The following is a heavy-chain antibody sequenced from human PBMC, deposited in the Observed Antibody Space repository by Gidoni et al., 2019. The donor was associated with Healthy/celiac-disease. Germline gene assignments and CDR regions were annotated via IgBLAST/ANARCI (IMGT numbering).Heavy chain of an antibody. V-gene: IGHV3-30-3*01. CDR2: ISYDGSNK. D-gene: IGHD1-26*01. J-gene: IGHJ6*02. CDR1: GFPFSSYA. Sequence: QVQLVESGGGVVQPGRSLRLSCAASGFPFSSYAMHWVRQAPGKGLEWVAVISYDGSNKYYADSVKGRFTISRDNSKNTLYLQMNSLRAEDTAVYYCASSGSYLDYYYGMDVWGQGTTVTVSS. CDR3: ASSGSYLDYYYGMDV.